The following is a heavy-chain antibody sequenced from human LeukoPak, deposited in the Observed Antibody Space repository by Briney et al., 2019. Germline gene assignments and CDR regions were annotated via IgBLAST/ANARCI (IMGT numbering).Heavy chain of an antibody. CDR1: GVTLSNYA. Sequence: GGSLRLSCVASGVTLSNYAMSWVRQAPGKGLEWVSTITTSDGNTYYADSVKGRFTVSRDNSKNTLFLQMNSLRAEDTAVYYCAKDGGLWVSAHWGDSWGRGTLVTVSS. D-gene: IGHD7-27*01. V-gene: IGHV3-23*01. CDR3: AKDGGLWVSAHWGDS. CDR2: ITTSDGNT. J-gene: IGHJ4*02.